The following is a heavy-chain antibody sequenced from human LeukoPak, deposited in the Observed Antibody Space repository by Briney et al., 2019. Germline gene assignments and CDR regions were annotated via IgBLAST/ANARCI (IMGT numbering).Heavy chain of an antibody. D-gene: IGHD6-19*01. CDR1: GYTFTSYY. CDR2: INPSSGGT. V-gene: IGHV1-2*02. CDR3: ARENFSMWLLIHDVFDI. J-gene: IGHJ3*02. Sequence: GASVKVSCKASGYTFTSYYMHWVRQAPGQGLEWMGWINPSSGGTNYAQKFQGRVTMTRDTSISTAYMELSRLRSDDTAVYYCARENFSMWLLIHDVFDIWGKGTMVTVS.